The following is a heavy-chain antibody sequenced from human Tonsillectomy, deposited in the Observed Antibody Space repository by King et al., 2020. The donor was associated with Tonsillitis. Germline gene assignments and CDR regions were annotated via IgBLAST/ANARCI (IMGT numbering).Heavy chain of an antibody. Sequence: HVQLVESGGGVVQPGRSLRLSCAASGFTFSSYGMHWVRQAPGKGLEWVSVISYDGSNKYYVDSVKGRFTISRDNSKNTLYLQMTSLRAEDTAVYYCAKDKFHYYASGSYNFDYWGQGTLVTVSS. CDR2: ISYDGSNK. CDR1: GFTFSSYG. CDR3: AKDKFHYYASGSYNFDY. D-gene: IGHD3-10*01. V-gene: IGHV3-30*18. J-gene: IGHJ4*02.